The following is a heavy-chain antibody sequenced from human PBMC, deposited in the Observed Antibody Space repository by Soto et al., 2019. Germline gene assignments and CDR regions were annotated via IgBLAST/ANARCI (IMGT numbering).Heavy chain of an antibody. CDR2: IFYTGST. CDR3: AREPLTWYGMDV. J-gene: IGHJ6*02. V-gene: IGHV4-30-4*01. CDR1: GGSISSGDYY. D-gene: IGHD7-27*01. Sequence: QVQLQESGPGLVKPSQTLSLTCTVSGGSISSGDYYWSWIRQSPGTGLEWIGYIFYTGSTYYNPSLRSRLAISVDTSKNQFSLKLSSVTAADAAVYYCAREPLTWYGMDVWGQGTTVTVSS.